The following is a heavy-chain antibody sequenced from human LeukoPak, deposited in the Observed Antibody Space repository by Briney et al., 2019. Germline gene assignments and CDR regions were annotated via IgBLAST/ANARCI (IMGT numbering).Heavy chain of an antibody. V-gene: IGHV3-48*01. J-gene: IGHJ4*02. CDR2: ISSSSSTI. Sequence: GGSLRLSCAASGFTFSSYSMNWVRQAPGKGLERVSYISSSSSTIYYADSVKGRFTISRDNAKNSLYLQMNSLRAEDTAVYYCARGDPSYFDYWGQGTLVTVSS. CDR1: GFTFSSYS. CDR3: ARGDPSYFDY.